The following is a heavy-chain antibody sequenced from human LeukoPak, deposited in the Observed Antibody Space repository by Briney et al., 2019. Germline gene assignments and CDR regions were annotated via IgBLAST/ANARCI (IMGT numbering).Heavy chain of an antibody. CDR3: ARSFTIFGVVGNWFDP. CDR2: IYYSGST. V-gene: IGHV4-31*03. J-gene: IGHJ5*02. CDR1: GGSISSGGYY. Sequence: SETLSLTCTVSGGSISSGGYYWSWIRQHPGKGLEWIGYIYYSGSTYYNPSLKSRVTISVDTSKNQFSLKLSSVTAADTAVYYRARSFTIFGVVGNWFDPWGQGTLVTVSS. D-gene: IGHD3-3*01.